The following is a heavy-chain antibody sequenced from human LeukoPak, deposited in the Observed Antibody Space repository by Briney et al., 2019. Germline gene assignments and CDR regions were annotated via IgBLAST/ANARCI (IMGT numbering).Heavy chain of an antibody. V-gene: IGHV4-4*07. D-gene: IGHD1-14*01. CDR3: ARDPPGGYYYYMDV. J-gene: IGHJ6*03. CDR2: IYTSGST. Sequence: SGTLSLTCTVSGGSISSYYWSWIRQPAGKGLEWIGRIYTSGSTNYNPSLKSRVTMSVDTSKNQFSLKLSSVTAADTAVYYCARDPPGGYYYYMDVWGKGTTVTVSS. CDR1: GGSISSYY.